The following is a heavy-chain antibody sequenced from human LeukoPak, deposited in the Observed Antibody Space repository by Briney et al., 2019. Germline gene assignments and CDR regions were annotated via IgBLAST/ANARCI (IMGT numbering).Heavy chain of an antibody. J-gene: IGHJ4*02. D-gene: IGHD5-18*01. V-gene: IGHV1-2*02. CDR2: INPNTGAT. Sequence: ASVKVSFKASGYTFTAYYMHWVRQAPGQGLEWMGWINPNTGATNYAQKFQGRVTMTRATSISTAYMELSRATSDDTAMYYCARDDSFQFDSWGQGTLVTVSS. CDR3: ARDDSFQFDS. CDR1: GYTFTAYY.